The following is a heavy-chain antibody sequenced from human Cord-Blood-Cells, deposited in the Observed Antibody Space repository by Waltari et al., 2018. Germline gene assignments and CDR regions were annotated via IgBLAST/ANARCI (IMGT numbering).Heavy chain of an antibody. CDR2: INHSGST. CDR3: ARILYSSSSYYYYDMDV. V-gene: IGHV4-34*01. D-gene: IGHD6-6*01. CDR1: GGSFSGYY. J-gene: IGHJ6*03. Sequence: QVQLQQWGAGLLKPSETLSLTCAVYGGSFSGYYWCWIRQPPGKGLEWIGEINHSGSTNYNPSLKGRVTISVDTSKNQFSLKLSSVTAADTAVYYCARILYSSSSYYYYDMDVWGKGTTVTVSS.